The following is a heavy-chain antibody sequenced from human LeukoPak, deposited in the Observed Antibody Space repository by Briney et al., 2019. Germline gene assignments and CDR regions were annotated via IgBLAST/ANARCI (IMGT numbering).Heavy chain of an antibody. V-gene: IGHV1-46*01. CDR1: GYTFTSYY. J-gene: IGHJ4*02. CDR3: ARDRGGSGWPNFDY. CDR2: INPSGGST. D-gene: IGHD6-19*01. Sequence: ASVKVSCKASGYTFTSYYMHWVRQAPGQGLEWMGIINPSGGSTSYAQKFQGRVTMTRDTSISTAYMELSRLRSDDTAVYYCARDRGGSGWPNFDYWGQGTLVTVSS.